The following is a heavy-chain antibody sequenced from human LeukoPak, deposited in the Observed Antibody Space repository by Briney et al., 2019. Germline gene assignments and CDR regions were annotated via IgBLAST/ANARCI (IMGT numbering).Heavy chain of an antibody. CDR2: IYSSGST. CDR1: GGSISSYY. J-gene: IGHJ4*02. Sequence: SETLSLTCTVSGGSISSYYWSWIRQPAGKGLEWIGRIYSSGSTNYNPSLKSRVTMSVDTSKNQFSLKLSSVTAADTAVYYCARDIAAAGNFDSWGQGTLVNVSS. V-gene: IGHV4-4*07. D-gene: IGHD6-13*01. CDR3: ARDIAAAGNFDS.